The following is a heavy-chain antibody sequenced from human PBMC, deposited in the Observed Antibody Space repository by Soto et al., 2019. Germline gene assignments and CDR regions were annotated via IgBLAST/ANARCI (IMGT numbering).Heavy chain of an antibody. J-gene: IGHJ6*02. D-gene: IGHD3-22*01. CDR1: GFSLSSYG. V-gene: IGHV3-30*18. CDR3: AKENADSSGHFYGMDV. Sequence: GALRLSCADSGFSLSSYGMPWVRQAPGKGLEWVAVISYDGSNKYYADSVKGRFTISRDNSKNTLYLQMKSMRAEDTAVYYCAKENADSSGHFYGMDVWGQGTTATVSS. CDR2: ISYDGSNK.